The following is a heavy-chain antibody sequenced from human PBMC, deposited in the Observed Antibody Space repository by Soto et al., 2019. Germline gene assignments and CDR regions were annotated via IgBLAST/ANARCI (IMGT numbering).Heavy chain of an antibody. J-gene: IGHJ2*01. V-gene: IGHV3-23*01. CDR1: GFTFSTYA. CDR2: ISGSGGST. Sequence: EVQLWESGGGLVQPGGSLRLSCAASGFTFSTYAMTWVRQAPGKGLEWVSGISGSGGSTYYADSVKGRFTISRDNSKNALYLEMNSLRVEDTALYYCAKVGKRAGEAIVYGDLWGRGTLVTVSS. D-gene: IGHD7-27*01. CDR3: AKVGKRAGEAIVYGDL.